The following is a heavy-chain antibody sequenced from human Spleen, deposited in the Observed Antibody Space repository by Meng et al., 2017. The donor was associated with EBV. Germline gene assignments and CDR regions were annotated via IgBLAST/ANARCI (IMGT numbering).Heavy chain of an antibody. CDR3: ASESGRGYTPDY. CDR1: GGTFNSDA. CDR2: LIPMLGAP. V-gene: IGHV1-69*06. D-gene: IGHD3-10*01. Sequence: VECGQSGGGVKKPWAVVKVSCKTSGGTFNSDAISWVRQAPGQGLEWRGGLIPMLGAPNYAQKFQDRVTIVADKSTSIHYMELSSLRSDDTAMYYCASESGRGYTPDYWGRGTLVTVSS. J-gene: IGHJ4*02.